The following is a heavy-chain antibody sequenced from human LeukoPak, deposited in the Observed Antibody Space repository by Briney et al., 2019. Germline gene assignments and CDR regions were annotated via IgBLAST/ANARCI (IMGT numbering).Heavy chain of an antibody. D-gene: IGHD5-18*01. Sequence: VASVKVSCQASGYTFTGYYMYWVRQAPGQGLDWMGWINPKSGGTNYAQKFQGRVTMTRDTSISTAYMELRRLRSDDTAVYYCARGHRYGFLSGDHYYYYMDVWGKGTSVTISS. CDR1: GYTFTGYY. J-gene: IGHJ6*03. V-gene: IGHV1-2*02. CDR3: ARGHRYGFLSGDHYYYYMDV. CDR2: INPKSGGT.